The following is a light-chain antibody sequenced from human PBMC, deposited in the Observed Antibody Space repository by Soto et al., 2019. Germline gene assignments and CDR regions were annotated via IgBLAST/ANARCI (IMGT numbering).Light chain of an antibody. J-gene: IGKJ3*01. CDR3: HQYGLSPPYT. CDR1: QSVSSNY. CDR2: GAS. V-gene: IGKV3-20*01. Sequence: EIVLTQSPGTLSLSPGERATLSCRASQSVSSNYLAWYQQKPGQAPRLLIYGASSRATGIPDKFSGSGSGTDFTLTISRLEPEDFAVYYCHQYGLSPPYTFGPGTKVDIK.